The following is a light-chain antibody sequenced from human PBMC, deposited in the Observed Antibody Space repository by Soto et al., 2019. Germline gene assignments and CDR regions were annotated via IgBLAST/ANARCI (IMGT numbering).Light chain of an antibody. J-gene: IGKJ4*01. CDR3: QQRSNWPLT. Sequence: ETVLTQSPATLSLSPGERATLSCRASQSVSSYLAWFQQKPGQAPRLLIYDASNRATGIPARISGSGSGTDFTLTIRSLEPEDFAVYYCQQRSNWPLTFGGGTKVEIK. V-gene: IGKV3-11*01. CDR1: QSVSSY. CDR2: DAS.